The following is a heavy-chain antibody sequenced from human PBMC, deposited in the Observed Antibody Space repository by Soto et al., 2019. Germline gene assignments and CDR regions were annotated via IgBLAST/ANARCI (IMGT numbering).Heavy chain of an antibody. Sequence: QVQLVESGGGVVQPGRSLRLSCAASGFTFSSYGMHWVRQAPGKGLEWVAVIWYDGSNKYYADSVKGRFTISRDNSKNTLYLQMNSLRAEDTAVYYCARDQEPLEWNYLLANDYWGQGTLVTVSS. CDR3: ARDQEPLEWNYLLANDY. J-gene: IGHJ4*02. CDR1: GFTFSSYG. D-gene: IGHD1-7*01. CDR2: IWYDGSNK. V-gene: IGHV3-33*01.